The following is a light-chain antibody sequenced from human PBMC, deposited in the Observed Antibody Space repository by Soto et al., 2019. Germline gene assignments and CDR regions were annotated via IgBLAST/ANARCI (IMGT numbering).Light chain of an antibody. Sequence: DIQMTQSPSTLSASVGDRVTITCRASPSISSWLAWYQQKPGKAPKLLIYDASSLESGVPSRFSGSGSGTEFTLTLSSLQPDDFATYYCQQYNSYLALTVGGGTKVEIK. V-gene: IGKV1-5*01. CDR3: QQYNSYLALT. CDR1: PSISSW. CDR2: DAS. J-gene: IGKJ4*01.